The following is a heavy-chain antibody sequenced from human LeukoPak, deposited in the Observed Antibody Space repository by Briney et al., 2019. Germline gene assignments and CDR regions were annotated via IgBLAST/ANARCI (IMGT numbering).Heavy chain of an antibody. CDR3: ARGHPPVAAVRTNWFDP. V-gene: IGHV4-34*01. Sequence: PSETLSLTCGVYGGSFYGYSWTWIRQPPGKGLEWIGDIDDSGSTNYKPSLRSRLSISIGTSKKQFSLRLRSVTAADTAVYYCARGHPPVAAVRTNWFDPWGQGIPVTVSS. J-gene: IGHJ5*02. D-gene: IGHD4-23*01. CDR2: IDDSGST. CDR1: GGSFYGYS.